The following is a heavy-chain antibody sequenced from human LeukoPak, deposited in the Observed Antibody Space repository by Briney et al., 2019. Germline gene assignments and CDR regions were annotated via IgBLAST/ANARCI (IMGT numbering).Heavy chain of an antibody. D-gene: IGHD3-22*01. V-gene: IGHV4-39*01. CDR2: VYYSGTS. Sequence: KTSETLSLTCTVSGGSISSTSYYWGWIRQPPGKGLEWIGTVYYSGTSYYNPSLKSRLTISVDTSKNQFSLNLSSVTAADTAVYYCTCGYYSRGDYWGQGALVTVSS. CDR1: GGSISSTSYY. CDR3: TCGYYSRGDY. J-gene: IGHJ4*02.